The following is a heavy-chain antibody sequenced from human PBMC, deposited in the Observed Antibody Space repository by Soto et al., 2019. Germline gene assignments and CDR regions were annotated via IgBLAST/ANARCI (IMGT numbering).Heavy chain of an antibody. CDR3: ARRQIPPPTRGAANARGGMDV. D-gene: IGHD6-13*01. CDR2: IWNDGSNS. J-gene: IGHJ6*02. V-gene: IGHV3-33*01. Sequence: GGSLRLSCAASGFTFNNYGMHWVRQAPGKGLEWLAVIWNDGSNSSYANSVKGRFTISRDNSKNTLYLQISSLRAEDTAVYYCARRQIPPPTRGAANARGGMDVWGQGTTVTVSS. CDR1: GFTFNNYG.